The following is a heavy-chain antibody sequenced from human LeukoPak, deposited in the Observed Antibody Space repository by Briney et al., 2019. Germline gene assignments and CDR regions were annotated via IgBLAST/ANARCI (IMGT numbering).Heavy chain of an antibody. Sequence: GGSLRLSCAASGLTFNTYAMSWVRQAPGKGLEWVSDISGSGGSTHYADSVKGRFTISRDNSKNTLYLQMNSLRAEDTAVYYCAKDPSMTAVTTFLDHWGQGTLVTVSS. D-gene: IGHD4-17*01. J-gene: IGHJ4*02. CDR3: AKDPSMTAVTTFLDH. CDR1: GLTFNTYA. V-gene: IGHV3-23*01. CDR2: ISGSGGST.